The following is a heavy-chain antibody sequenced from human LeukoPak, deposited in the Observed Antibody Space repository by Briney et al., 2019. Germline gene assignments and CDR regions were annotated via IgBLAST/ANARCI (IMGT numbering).Heavy chain of an antibody. V-gene: IGHV3-64D*06. CDR2: ISNNGIGT. D-gene: IGHD3-9*01. CDR1: GFTFSNSA. J-gene: IGHJ4*02. CDR3: VRRLSGYDF. Sequence: GGSLRLSCSASGFTFSNSAMHWVRQAPGKGLEYVSAISNNGIGTYYADSVKGRFTISRDNSKNTLYLQMSSLRAEDSAMYYCVRRLSGYDFWGQGTLVTVSS.